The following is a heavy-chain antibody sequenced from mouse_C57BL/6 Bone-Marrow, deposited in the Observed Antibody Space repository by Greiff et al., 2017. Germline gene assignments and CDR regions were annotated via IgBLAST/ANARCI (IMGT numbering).Heavy chain of an antibody. CDR3: ARWHWYFDV. J-gene: IGHJ1*03. Sequence: VQLQQSGAELVRPGSSVKLSCKASGYTFTSYWMHWVKQRPIQGLEWIGNIDPSDSETHYNQKFKDKATLTVDKSSSTAYMQLSSLTSEDSAIYYCARWHWYFDVWGTGTTVTVSS. CDR2: IDPSDSET. V-gene: IGHV1-52*01. CDR1: GYTFTSYW.